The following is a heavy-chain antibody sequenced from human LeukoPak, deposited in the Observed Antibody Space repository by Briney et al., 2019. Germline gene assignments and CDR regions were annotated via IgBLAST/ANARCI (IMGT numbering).Heavy chain of an antibody. Sequence: PGGSLRLSCAASGFTFSSYSMNWVRQAPGKGLEWVSYISSSSSTIYYADSVKGRFTISRDIAKNSLYLQMNSLRAEDTAVYYCARGSDYGDLDYWGQGTLVTVSS. D-gene: IGHD4-17*01. CDR1: GFTFSSYS. J-gene: IGHJ4*02. V-gene: IGHV3-48*01. CDR2: ISSSSSTI. CDR3: ARGSDYGDLDY.